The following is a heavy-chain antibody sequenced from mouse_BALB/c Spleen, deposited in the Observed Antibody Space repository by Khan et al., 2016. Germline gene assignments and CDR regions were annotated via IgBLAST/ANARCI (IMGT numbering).Heavy chain of an antibody. CDR3: ARSSGNLDY. J-gene: IGHJ2*01. CDR1: GYTFTNYG. CDR2: INTNTGEP. Sequence: QIQLVQSGPELKKPGETVKISCKASGYTFTNYGMNWVKQAPGKGLKWMGWINTNTGEPTYAEEFKGRFAFSLETSASTAYLQINNLKHEDTATYFGARSSGNLDYWGQGTTLTVSS. D-gene: IGHD1-1*01. V-gene: IGHV9-3*02.